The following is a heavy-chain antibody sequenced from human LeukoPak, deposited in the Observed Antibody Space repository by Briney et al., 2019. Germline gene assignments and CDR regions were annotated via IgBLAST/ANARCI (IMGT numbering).Heavy chain of an antibody. CDR1: GYTFTGYY. D-gene: IGHD3-10*01. J-gene: IGHJ4*02. Sequence: ASVKVSCKASGYTFTGYYMHWVRQAPGQGLEWMGIINPSGGSANYAQKFQGRVTMTRDTSTSTVYMELSSLRSEDTAAYYCARSDGSGSYYTLTDYWGQGPLVPVSS. V-gene: IGHV1-46*01. CDR2: INPSGGSA. CDR3: ARSDGSGSYYTLTDY.